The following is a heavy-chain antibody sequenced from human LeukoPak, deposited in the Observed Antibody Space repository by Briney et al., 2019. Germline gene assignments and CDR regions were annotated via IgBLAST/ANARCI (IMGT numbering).Heavy chain of an antibody. CDR1: GFSFSGSA. CDR2: IRSKNNNFAT. J-gene: IGHJ6*04. V-gene: IGHV3-73*01. Sequence: GGSLRLSCAASGFSFSGSAMHWVRQASGKGLEWVGRIRSKNNNFATTYAASVKGRFTISRDDSKNTTYQQMNSLKAEDTALYYCTNYFYGLDVWGKGTTVTVSS. CDR3: TNYFYGLDV.